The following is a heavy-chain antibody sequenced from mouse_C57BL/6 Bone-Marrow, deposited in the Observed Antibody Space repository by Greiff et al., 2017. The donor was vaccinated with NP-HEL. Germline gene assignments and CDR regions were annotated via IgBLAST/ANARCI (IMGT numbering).Heavy chain of an antibody. CDR1: GYAFTNYW. CDR3: ARSRSRHDYYAMDY. V-gene: IGHV1-54*01. J-gene: IGHJ4*01. Sequence: QVQLKQSGAELVRPGTSVKVSCKASGYAFTNYWIEWVKQGPGQGLEWIGVINTGSGGTNYNEKLKGQVTLTADKASSTAYMQLSSLTSEDSAIYFCARSRSRHDYYAMDYWCQGTSVTVSS. CDR2: INTGSGGT.